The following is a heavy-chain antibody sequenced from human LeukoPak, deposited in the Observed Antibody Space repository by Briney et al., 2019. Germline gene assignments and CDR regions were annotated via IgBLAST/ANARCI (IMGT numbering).Heavy chain of an antibody. Sequence: ASVKVSCKASGYTFTSYYMHWVRHAPGQGLEWMGIINPSGGRTSYAQKFQGRVTMTRDTSTSTVHMELSSLRSEDTAVYYCARVSYYDSSGYLYAFDIWGQGTMVIVSS. V-gene: IGHV1-46*01. CDR1: GYTFTSYY. CDR3: ARVSYYDSSGYLYAFDI. CDR2: INPSGGRT. D-gene: IGHD3-22*01. J-gene: IGHJ3*02.